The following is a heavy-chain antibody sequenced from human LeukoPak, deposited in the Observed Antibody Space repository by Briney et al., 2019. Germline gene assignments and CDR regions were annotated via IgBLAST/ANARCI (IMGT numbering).Heavy chain of an antibody. D-gene: IGHD6-19*01. Sequence: MTGGSLRLSCAASGFTFSSYSMNWVRQAPGKGQEWVSSISSSSSYIYYADSVKGRFTISRDNAKNSLYLQMNSLRAEDTAVYYCARGKPGIAVAGTPDDYYYYGMDVWGQGTTVTVSS. CDR1: GFTFSSYS. V-gene: IGHV3-21*01. CDR3: ARGKPGIAVAGTPDDYYYYGMDV. CDR2: ISSSSSYI. J-gene: IGHJ6*02.